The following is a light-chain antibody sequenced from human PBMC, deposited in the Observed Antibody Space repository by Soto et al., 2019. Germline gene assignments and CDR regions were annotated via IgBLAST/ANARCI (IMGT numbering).Light chain of an antibody. Sequence: EIVVTQAPATLSVSPGERATLSCRASQSISSNLAWYQQKPGQAPRLLIYGASTRATGIPARFSGSGSGTDFTLTISRLQPEDFAVYYCHQYGILATFGQGTKVEIK. CDR3: HQYGILAT. J-gene: IGKJ1*01. V-gene: IGKV3-15*01. CDR1: QSISSN. CDR2: GAS.